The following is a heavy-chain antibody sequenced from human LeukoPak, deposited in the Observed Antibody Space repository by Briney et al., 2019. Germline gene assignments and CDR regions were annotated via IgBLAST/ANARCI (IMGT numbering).Heavy chain of an antibody. J-gene: IGHJ4*02. D-gene: IGHD4-23*01. Sequence: GGSLRLSCAASGFTFDDYAMHWGRQAPGKGLEWVSGISWNSGSIGYADSVKGRFTISRDNAKNSLYLQMNSLRAEDTAVYYCAEDMYGGYFDYWGQGTLVTVSS. CDR2: ISWNSGSI. CDR1: GFTFDDYA. V-gene: IGHV3-9*01. CDR3: AEDMYGGYFDY.